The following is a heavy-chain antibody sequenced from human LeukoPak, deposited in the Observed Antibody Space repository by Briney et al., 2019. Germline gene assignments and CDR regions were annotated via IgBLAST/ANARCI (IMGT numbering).Heavy chain of an antibody. CDR2: IHYSAGYT. Sequence: PGGSLRLSCTASGFTFSSFALSWVRQAPGKGLEWVAIIHYSAGYTYYAHSVRGRFTISRDNSKNTRFLEMKSLRAEDTAICYCAKGYSGAWYDFVSWGQGTLVTVSS. CDR1: GFTFSSFA. J-gene: IGHJ4*02. CDR3: AKGYSGAWYDFVS. D-gene: IGHD6-19*01. V-gene: IGHV3-23*01.